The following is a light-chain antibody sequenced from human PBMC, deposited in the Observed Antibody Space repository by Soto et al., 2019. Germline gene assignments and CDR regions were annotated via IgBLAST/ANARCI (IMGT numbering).Light chain of an antibody. CDR1: QSISDT. V-gene: IGKV3-15*01. J-gene: IGKJ1*01. CDR3: QQYANWPLWR. Sequence: EVMMTKSPATLSLSKRGRATLSCRVSQSISDTLAWYQQKPGQAPRLLIYGASTRATGIPARFSGSGSGTEFTLTISSLQSEDFAVYYCQQYANWPLWRFDPGTKVAIK. CDR2: GAS.